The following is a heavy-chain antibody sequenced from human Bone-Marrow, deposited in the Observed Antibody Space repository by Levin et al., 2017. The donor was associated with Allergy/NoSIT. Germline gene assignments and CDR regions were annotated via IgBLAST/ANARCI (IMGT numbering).Heavy chain of an antibody. CDR2: IYYSGTT. D-gene: IGHD1-26*01. J-gene: IGHJ4*02. CDR1: GGSISTTTYY. Sequence: NTSETLSLTCTVSGGSISTTTYYWGWIRQPPGKGLEWIGSIYYSGTTYYNPSLKSRVTISVDTSKNQFSLKLPSVTAEDTAVYFCASQYSASSTWGYWGQGTLVNVSS. V-gene: IGHV4-39*07. CDR3: ASQYSASSTWGY.